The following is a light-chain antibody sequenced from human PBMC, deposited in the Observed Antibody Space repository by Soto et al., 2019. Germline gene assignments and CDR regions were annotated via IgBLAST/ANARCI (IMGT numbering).Light chain of an antibody. CDR1: QGVSRF. CDR3: QQLNNYPFT. Sequence: IQLTQSASSLSASVGDRVTITCRASQGVSRFLAWYQQRPGKAPNLLIFAASTLHSGVPSRFSGSGSGTDFTLTIDTLQPEDLATYYGQQLNNYPFTFGQGTRLEIK. CDR2: AAS. V-gene: IGKV1-9*01. J-gene: IGKJ5*01.